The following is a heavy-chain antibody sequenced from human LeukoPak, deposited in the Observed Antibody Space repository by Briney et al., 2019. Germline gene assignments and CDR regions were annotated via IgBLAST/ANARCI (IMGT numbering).Heavy chain of an antibody. CDR1: GYSISSGYY. CDR2: IYHSGST. V-gene: IGHV4-38-2*01. J-gene: IGHJ4*02. D-gene: IGHD3-3*01. Sequence: SETLSLTCAVSGYSISSGYYWGWIRQPPGKGLEWIGSIYHSGSTYYNPSLKSRVTISVDTSKNQFSLNLSSVTAVDTAVYYRARQGVDFWSGYAATYHFDYWGQGTLVTVSS. CDR3: ARQGVDFWSGYAATYHFDY.